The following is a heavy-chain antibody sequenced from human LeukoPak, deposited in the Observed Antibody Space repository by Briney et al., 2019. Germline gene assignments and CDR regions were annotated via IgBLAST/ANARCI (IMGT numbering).Heavy chain of an antibody. CDR1: GFTFSSYA. Sequence: GGSLRLSCSASGFTFSSYAMHWVRQAPGKGLEYVSAISSNGGSTYYADSVKGRFTISRDNSKNTLYLQMSSLRAEDTAVYYCVTELIMFGGVPRFDPWGQGTLVTVSS. J-gene: IGHJ5*02. D-gene: IGHD3-16*01. CDR2: ISSNGGST. V-gene: IGHV3-64D*06. CDR3: VTELIMFGGVPRFDP.